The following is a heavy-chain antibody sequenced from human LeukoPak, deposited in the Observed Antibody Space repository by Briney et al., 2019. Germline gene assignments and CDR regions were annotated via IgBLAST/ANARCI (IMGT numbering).Heavy chain of an antibody. V-gene: IGHV3-7*01. D-gene: IGHD1-26*01. Sequence: GGSLRLSCAASGFTFTTYWMTWVRRAPGKGLEWVANIKEDGSEKYYVDSVKGRFAISRDSAENSVYLQMNSRRVEDTAVYYCAREKWRPSGRWEPLDYWGQGTLVTVSS. J-gene: IGHJ4*02. CDR1: GFTFTTYW. CDR3: AREKWRPSGRWEPLDY. CDR2: IKEDGSEK.